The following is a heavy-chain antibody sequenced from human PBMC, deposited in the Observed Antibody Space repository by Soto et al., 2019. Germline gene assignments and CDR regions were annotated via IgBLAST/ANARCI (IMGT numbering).Heavy chain of an antibody. CDR3: ARDQGGTTLYYHGMDV. Sequence: QVQLVESGGGVVQPGRSLRLSCAASEFTFSSYAMHWIRQAPGQGLEWVALISYDGSNKYYADSEKGRFTISRDNSKNTLYLQMNSLRPEDTAVYHCARDQGGTTLYYHGMDVWGQGTTVTVSS. J-gene: IGHJ6*02. CDR1: EFTFSSYA. CDR2: ISYDGSNK. V-gene: IGHV3-30-3*01. D-gene: IGHD1-7*01.